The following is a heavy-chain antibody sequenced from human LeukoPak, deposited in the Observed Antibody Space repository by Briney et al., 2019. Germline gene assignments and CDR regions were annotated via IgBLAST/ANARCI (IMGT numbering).Heavy chain of an antibody. V-gene: IGHV4-34*01. D-gene: IGHD3-10*01. CDR1: GGSFSGYF. CDR2: INHSGST. J-gene: IGHJ5*02. CDR3: ARGPDSGSYFAWCGP. Sequence: PSETLSLTCAVYGGSFSGYFWNWIRQPPGKGLEWIGEINHSGSTHHNPSLKSRVTISIDTSKNQISLKLSSVTAADTAVYYCARGPDSGSYFAWCGPWGQGTLVTVSS.